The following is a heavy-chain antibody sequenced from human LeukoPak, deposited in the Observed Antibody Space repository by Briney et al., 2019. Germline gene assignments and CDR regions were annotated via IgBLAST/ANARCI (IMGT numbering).Heavy chain of an antibody. CDR2: IYYSGST. CDR1: GGSISSYY. J-gene: IGHJ6*03. V-gene: IGHV4-59*01. Sequence: SETLSLTCTASGGSISSYYWSWIRQPPGKGLEWIGYIYYSGSTNYNPSLKSRVTISVDTSKNQFSLKLSSVTAADTAVYYCARVAYHYYYYMDVWGKGTTVTVSS. CDR3: ARVAYHYYYYMDV.